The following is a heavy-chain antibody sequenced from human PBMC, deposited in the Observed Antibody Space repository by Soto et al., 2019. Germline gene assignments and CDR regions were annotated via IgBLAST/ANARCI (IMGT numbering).Heavy chain of an antibody. D-gene: IGHD3-16*01. CDR1: GFTFSSYA. Sequence: GGSLRLSCAASGFTFSSYAMHWVRQAPGKGLEYVSAISSNGGSTYYANSVKGRFTISRDNSKNTLYLQMGSLRAEDMAVNYCARGLAAQTYYDYIWGSSFPDSFDYWGQGTLVTVSS. V-gene: IGHV3-64*01. CDR2: ISSNGGST. CDR3: ARGLAAQTYYDYIWGSSFPDSFDY. J-gene: IGHJ4*02.